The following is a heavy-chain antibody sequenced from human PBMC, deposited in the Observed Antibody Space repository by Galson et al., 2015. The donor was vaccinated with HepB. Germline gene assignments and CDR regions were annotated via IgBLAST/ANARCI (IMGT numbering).Heavy chain of an antibody. V-gene: IGHV1-69*13. CDR2: IIPIFGTA. Sequence: SVKVSCKASGGTFSSYAISWVRQAPGQGLEWMGGIIPIFGTANYAQKFQGRVTITADESTSTAYMELSSLRSEGTAVYYCARVWYYDFWSGENWFDPWGQGTLVTVSS. J-gene: IGHJ5*02. D-gene: IGHD3-3*01. CDR1: GGTFSSYA. CDR3: ARVWYYDFWSGENWFDP.